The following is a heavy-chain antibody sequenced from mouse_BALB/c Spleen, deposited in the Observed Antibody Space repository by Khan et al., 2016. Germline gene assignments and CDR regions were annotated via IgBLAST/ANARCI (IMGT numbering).Heavy chain of an antibody. V-gene: IGHV3-8*02. D-gene: IGHD1-2*01. CDR3: ARYLLRPYWYFDV. J-gene: IGHJ1*01. CDR1: GDSITSGY. CDR2: ISYSGST. Sequence: EVQLQESGPSLVKPSQTLSLTCSVTGDSITSGYWNWIRKFPGNKLEYMGYISYSGSTYYNPSLKSRISITRDTSKNQYYLQLNSVTTEDTATYYCARYLLRPYWYFDVRRAGTTSTVSS.